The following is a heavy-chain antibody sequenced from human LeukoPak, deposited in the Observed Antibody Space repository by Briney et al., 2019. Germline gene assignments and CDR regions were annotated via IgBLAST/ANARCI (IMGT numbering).Heavy chain of an antibody. CDR3: ANKSGYDLGFDY. CDR1: GYSITSAYY. J-gene: IGHJ4*02. Sequence: SETLSLTCAVSGYSITSAYYWGWIRQPPGKGLEWIGNIYHSGSTTYNPSLKSRVTISVDTSKNQFSLKLTSVTAAETAIYYCANKSGYDLGFDYWGQGALVTVSS. D-gene: IGHD5-12*01. V-gene: IGHV4-38-2*01. CDR2: IYHSGST.